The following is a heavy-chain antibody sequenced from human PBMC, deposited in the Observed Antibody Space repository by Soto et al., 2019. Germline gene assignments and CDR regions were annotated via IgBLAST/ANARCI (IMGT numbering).Heavy chain of an antibody. V-gene: IGHV1-3*01. D-gene: IGHD3-22*01. CDR1: GYTFTSYA. Sequence: ASVKVCCKASGYTFTSYAMHWVRQAPGQGLEWMGWINAGNGNTKYSQKFQGRVTITRDTSASTAYMELSSLRSEDTAVYYCARERATTMIVVVITATDAFDIWGQGTMVTVSS. CDR2: INAGNGNT. J-gene: IGHJ3*02. CDR3: ARERATTMIVVVITATDAFDI.